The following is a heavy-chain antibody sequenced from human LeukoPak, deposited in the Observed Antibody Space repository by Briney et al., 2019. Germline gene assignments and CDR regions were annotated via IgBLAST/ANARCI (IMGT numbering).Heavy chain of an antibody. CDR1: GGSLSSGRYS. D-gene: IGHD3/OR15-3a*01. Sequence: TPSETLSLTCSVSGGSLSSGRYSWSWIRQPGGKGLDWPGRIYTRGSTNYNPSLKSRVTISVDAAKNQFSLKLISVTAADAAVYYCARGPSVDFYHYHYYMDVWGKGTTVTVSS. J-gene: IGHJ6*03. V-gene: IGHV4-61*02. CDR3: ARGPSVDFYHYHYYMDV. CDR2: IYTRGST.